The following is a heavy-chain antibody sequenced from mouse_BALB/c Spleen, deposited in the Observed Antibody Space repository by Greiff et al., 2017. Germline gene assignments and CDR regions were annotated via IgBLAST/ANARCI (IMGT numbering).Heavy chain of an antibody. CDR1: GFTFTGYY. D-gene: IGHD5-1-1*01. CDR3: ANDILYTFYYCAY. J-gene: IGHJ2*03. CDR2: IRNKANGYKT. V-gene: IGHV7-3*02. Sequence: VQLVESGGGLVQPGGSLRLSCATSGFTFTGYYMSWVRQPPGKALEWLGFIRNKANGYKTEYSATVKGRFTIYRDNSQRILYLQMNTLKAEDSDTYYSANDILYTFYYCAYWGQGTSLTVSS.